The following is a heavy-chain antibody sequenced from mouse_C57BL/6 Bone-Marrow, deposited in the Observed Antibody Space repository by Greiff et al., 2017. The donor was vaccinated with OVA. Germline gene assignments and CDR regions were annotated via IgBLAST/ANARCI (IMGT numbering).Heavy chain of an antibody. V-gene: IGHV5-17*01. Sequence: DVMLVESGGGLVKPGGSLKLSCAASGFTFSDYGMHWVRQAPEKGLEWVAYISSGSSTIYYADTVKGRFTISRDNAKNNLFLQMTSLRSEDTDMYDCERLTGGSGYFDVWGTGTTVTVAS. D-gene: IGHD1-1*01. CDR3: ERLTGGSGYFDV. J-gene: IGHJ1*03. CDR2: ISSGSSTI. CDR1: GFTFSDYG.